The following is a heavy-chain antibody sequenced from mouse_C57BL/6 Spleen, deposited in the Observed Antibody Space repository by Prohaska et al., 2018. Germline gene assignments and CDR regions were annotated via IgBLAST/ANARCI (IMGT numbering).Heavy chain of an antibody. CDR1: GYSFTSYY. V-gene: IGHV1-66*01. J-gene: IGHJ2*01. CDR2: IYPGSGNT. D-gene: IGHD2-1*01. Sequence: QVQLQQSGPELVKPGASVKISCKASGYSFTSYYIHWVKQRPGQGLEWIGWIYPGSGNTKYNENFKGKATLTADTSSSTAYMQLSSLTSEDSAVYYCARGNYAYYFDYWGQGTTLTVSS. CDR3: ARGNYAYYFDY.